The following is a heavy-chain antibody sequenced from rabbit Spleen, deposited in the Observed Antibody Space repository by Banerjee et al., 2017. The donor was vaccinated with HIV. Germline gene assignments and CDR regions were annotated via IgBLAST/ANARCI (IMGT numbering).Heavy chain of an antibody. D-gene: IGHD6-1*01. CDR1: GFSFSFSYW. Sequence: QSLEESGGDLVKPGASLTLTCKASGFSFSFSYWICWVRQAPGKGLEWITCIYGGNSDSTYYASWAKGRFTISKTSSTTVTLQMTSLTAADTATYFCARGIVYGFAGDTYPPYGMDLWGPGTLVTVS. CDR2: IYGGNSDST. V-gene: IGHV1S40*01. J-gene: IGHJ6*01. CDR3: ARGIVYGFAGDTYPPYGMDL.